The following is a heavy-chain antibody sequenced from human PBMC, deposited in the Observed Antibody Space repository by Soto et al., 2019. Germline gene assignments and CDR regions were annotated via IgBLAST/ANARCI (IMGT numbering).Heavy chain of an antibody. CDR2: IIPIFGPA. J-gene: IGHJ4*02. Sequence: QVQLVQSGAEVKKPGSSVKVSCKASGGTFSSYAISWVRQAPGQGVEWMGGIIPIFGPATYAQKFQGRVKVTAGASASTAYMEVCSLRSADTAVYYCLRRESRVGYFDYWGPGSLVAVSS. V-gene: IGHV1-69*01. CDR3: LRRESRVGYFDY. D-gene: IGHD6-13*01. CDR1: GGTFSSYA.